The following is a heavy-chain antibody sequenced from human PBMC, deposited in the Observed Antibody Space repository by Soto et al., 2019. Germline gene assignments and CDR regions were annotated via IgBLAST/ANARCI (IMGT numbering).Heavy chain of an antibody. CDR1: GFSFGDYA. CDR3: AKGGLTGSEDFDI. D-gene: IGHD3-9*01. J-gene: IGHJ3*02. CDR2: VSWNSETI. V-gene: IGHV3-9*01. Sequence: ELQLVESGGAWVQSGGSLRLSCAASGFSFGDYAMHWVRQPPGKGLEWVSGVSWNSETIGYADSVKGRFTINRDNAKNSLSLQMSSLRVDDTAFYYCAKGGLTGSEDFDIWGQGTRVTVSA.